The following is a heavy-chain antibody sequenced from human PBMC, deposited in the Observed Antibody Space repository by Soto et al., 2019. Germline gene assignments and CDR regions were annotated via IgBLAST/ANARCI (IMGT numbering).Heavy chain of an antibody. Sequence: QVQLQQWGAGLLKPSETLSLTCAVYGGSVSSGSYYCSWIRQPPVKVLEWIGEMSHSGGRHFNPSLKRRVTISVDTSKNQFSLKMSSVTAADTALYYCARVERGTATTGVDAFDIWGPGTMVTVSS. CDR1: GGSVSSGSYY. J-gene: IGHJ3*02. V-gene: IGHV4-34*01. CDR2: MSHSGGR. D-gene: IGHD1-1*01. CDR3: ARVERGTATTGVDAFDI.